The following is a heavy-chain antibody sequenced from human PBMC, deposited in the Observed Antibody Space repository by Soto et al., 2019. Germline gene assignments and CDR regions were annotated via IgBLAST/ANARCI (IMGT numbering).Heavy chain of an antibody. CDR1: VFTFSSYA. CDR3: AKSFSPLGYYYGMDV. V-gene: IGHV3-23*01. J-gene: IGHJ6*02. CDR2: ISGSGGST. Sequence: PGGSLRLSCAASVFTFSSYAMSWVRQAPGKGLEWVSAISGSGGSTYYADSVKGRFTISRDNSKNTLYLQMNSLRAEDTAVYYCAKSFSPLGYYYGMDVWGQGTTVTVSS.